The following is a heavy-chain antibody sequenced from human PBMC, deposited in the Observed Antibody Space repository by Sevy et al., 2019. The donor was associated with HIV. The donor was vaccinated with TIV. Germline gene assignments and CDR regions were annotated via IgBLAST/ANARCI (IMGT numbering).Heavy chain of an antibody. J-gene: IGHJ6*02. Sequence: SETLSLTCTVSGGSISSYYWSWIRQPAGKGLEWIGRIYTSGSTNYNPSLKSLVTMSVDTSKNQFSLKLSSVTAADTAVYYYESDTAMVTSYYYYGMDVWGQGTTVTVSS. D-gene: IGHD5-18*01. CDR1: GGSISSYY. CDR2: IYTSGST. V-gene: IGHV4-4*07. CDR3: ESDTAMVTSYYYYGMDV.